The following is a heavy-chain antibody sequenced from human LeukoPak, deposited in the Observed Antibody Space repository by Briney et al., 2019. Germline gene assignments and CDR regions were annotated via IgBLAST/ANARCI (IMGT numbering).Heavy chain of an antibody. CDR1: GYTFTGYY. J-gene: IGHJ4*02. V-gene: IGHV1-2*02. CDR3: ARGLDKYDYWSGYFLAY. Sequence: ASVKVSCKASGYTFTGYYMYWVRQAPGQGLEWMGWISPTSGGTNYAQTFQGRVTMTRDTSISTAYMELSRLRSDDTAVYYCARGLDKYDYWSGYFLAYWGQGTLVTVSS. D-gene: IGHD3-3*01. CDR2: ISPTSGGT.